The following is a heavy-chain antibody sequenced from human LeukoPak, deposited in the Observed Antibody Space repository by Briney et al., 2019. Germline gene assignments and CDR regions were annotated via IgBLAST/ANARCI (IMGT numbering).Heavy chain of an antibody. Sequence: SQTLSLTCDISGDSVSSNSAAWNWIRQSPSRGLEWLGRTYYRSKWYNDYAVSLKSRMTINADTSKNQFSLQLNSVTPEYTAVYYCAKGRWALFDCWGQGTLVIVSS. CDR3: AKGRWALFDC. D-gene: IGHD3-10*01. J-gene: IGHJ4*02. CDR2: TYYRSKWYN. V-gene: IGHV6-1*01. CDR1: GDSVSSNSAA.